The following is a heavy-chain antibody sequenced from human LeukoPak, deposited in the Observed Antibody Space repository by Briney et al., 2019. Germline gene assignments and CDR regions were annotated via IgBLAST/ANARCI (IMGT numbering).Heavy chain of an antibody. D-gene: IGHD4-23*01. V-gene: IGHV6-1*01. CDR1: GDSLSSNSAA. Sequence: SQTLSLTCAISGDSLSSNSAAWSWIRQSPSRGLGWLGRTYYRSKWYYAYAVSVKSRITINPDTAKNQFSLQLNSVPPEDTAVYYCARMTTVVLRAYDYWGQGTLATVSS. CDR3: ARMTTVVLRAYDY. J-gene: IGHJ4*02. CDR2: TYYRSKWYY.